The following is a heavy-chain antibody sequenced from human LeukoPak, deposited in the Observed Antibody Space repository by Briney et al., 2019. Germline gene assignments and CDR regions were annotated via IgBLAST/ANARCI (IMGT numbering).Heavy chain of an antibody. CDR1: GFIFSDYY. V-gene: IGHV3-11*01. Sequence: GGSLRLSCAASGFIFSDYYMSWIRQAPGKGLEWVSYTSSSGSTMYYADSVKGRFTISRENAKDSLYLQMNSLRAEDTAVYYCARDPGSGYEEHFDYWGQGTLVTVSP. D-gene: IGHD5-12*01. J-gene: IGHJ4*02. CDR3: ARDPGSGYEEHFDY. CDR2: TSSSGSTM.